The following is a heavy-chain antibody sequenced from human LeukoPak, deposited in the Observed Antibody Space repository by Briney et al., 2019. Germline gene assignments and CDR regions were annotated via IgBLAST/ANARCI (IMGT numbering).Heavy chain of an antibody. V-gene: IGHV1-2*02. CDR3: ARPRRYCSSTSCYIFDS. J-gene: IGHJ4*02. CDR2: INPNSGGT. CDR1: GYTFTGYY. D-gene: IGHD2-2*02. Sequence: ASVKVSCKASGYTFTGYYMHWVRQAPGQGLEWMGWINPNSGGTNYAQKFQGRVTMTRDTSISTAYMELSRLRSDDTAVYYCARPRRYCSSTSCYIFDSWGQGTLVTVSS.